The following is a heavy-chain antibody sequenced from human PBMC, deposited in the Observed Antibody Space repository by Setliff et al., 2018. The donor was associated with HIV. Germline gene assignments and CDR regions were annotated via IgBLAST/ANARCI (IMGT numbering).Heavy chain of an antibody. D-gene: IGHD2-2*01. CDR1: GASVGNYF. V-gene: IGHV4-4*07. Sequence: SQTLSLTCTVTGASVGNYFWSWIRQSAGKGLEWIGRMYTTVDAAYNPSLKSRVIMSVDTSKNQISLKLTSVTAADTAMYYCARDPAIYFDFWGQGVLVTVSS. CDR2: MYTTVDA. CDR3: ARDPAIYFDF. J-gene: IGHJ4*02.